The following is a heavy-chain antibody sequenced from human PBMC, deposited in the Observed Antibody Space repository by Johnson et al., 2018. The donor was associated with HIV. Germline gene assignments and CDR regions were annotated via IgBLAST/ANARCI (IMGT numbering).Heavy chain of an antibody. CDR1: GFTVSSYY. CDR2: LFSGVTT. Sequence: VQLVESGGGLVQPGGSLRLSCAASGFTVSSYYMTWVRQAPGKGLEWVSVLFSGVTTYYADSVKGRFTISRDSSKNTLYLQMNSLRAEDTAVYYCAKGRIMYYYDSSGWGGAFDIWGQGTMVTVSS. V-gene: IGHV3-66*01. J-gene: IGHJ3*02. CDR3: AKGRIMYYYDSSGWGGAFDI. D-gene: IGHD3-22*01.